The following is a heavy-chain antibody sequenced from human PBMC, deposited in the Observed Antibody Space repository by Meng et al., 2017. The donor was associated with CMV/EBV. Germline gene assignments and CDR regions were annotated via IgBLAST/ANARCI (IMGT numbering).Heavy chain of an antibody. CDR3: AKVMTTVTTPLGY. D-gene: IGHD4-11*01. Sequence: LSLTCAASGFTFSSYGMHWVRQAPGKGLEWVAFIRYDGSNKYYADSVKGRFTISRDNSKNTLYLQMNSLRAEDTAVYYRAKVMTTVTTPLGYWGQGTLVTVSS. J-gene: IGHJ4*02. V-gene: IGHV3-30*02. CDR1: GFTFSSYG. CDR2: IRYDGSNK.